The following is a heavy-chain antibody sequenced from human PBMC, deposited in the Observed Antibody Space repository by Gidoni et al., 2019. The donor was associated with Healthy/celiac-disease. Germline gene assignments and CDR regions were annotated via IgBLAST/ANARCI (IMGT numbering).Heavy chain of an antibody. Sequence: QVQLVESGGGVVQPGRSLRLSCAASGFTFRSYAMHWVRQAPGKGLEWVAVISYDGSNKYYADSVKGRFTISRDNSKNTLYLQMNSLRAEDTAVYYCARDYSYYYGSGSYLDYWGQGTLVTVSS. D-gene: IGHD3-10*01. J-gene: IGHJ4*02. CDR1: GFTFRSYA. V-gene: IGHV3-30-3*01. CDR3: ARDYSYYYGSGSYLDY. CDR2: ISYDGSNK.